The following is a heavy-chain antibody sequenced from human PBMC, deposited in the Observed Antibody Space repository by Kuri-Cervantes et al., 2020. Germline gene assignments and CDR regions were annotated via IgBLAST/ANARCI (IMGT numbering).Heavy chain of an antibody. D-gene: IGHD5-24*01. CDR3: ARAGFEMATIYYFDY. CDR2: ISYDGSNK. CDR1: GFTFSSYA. J-gene: IGHJ4*02. Sequence: GESLKISCAASGFTFSSYAMHWVRQAPGKGLEWVAIISYDGSNKYYADSVKGRFTISRDNSKNTLYLQMNSLRAEDTAVYYCARAGFEMATIYYFDYWGQGTPVTVSS. V-gene: IGHV3-30-3*01.